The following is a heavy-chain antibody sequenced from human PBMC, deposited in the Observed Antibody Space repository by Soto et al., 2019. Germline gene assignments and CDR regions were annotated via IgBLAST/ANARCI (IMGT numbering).Heavy chain of an antibody. D-gene: IGHD3-10*02. CDR3: ARRAGLFGDPGADDYYGMDV. CDR2: INPNSGGT. J-gene: IGHJ6*02. Sequence: QVQLVQSGAEVKKPGASVKVSCKASGYTFTGYYMHWVRQAPGQGLEWMGWINPNSGGTNYAQKFQGWVTMTRDTSXXTXYXXLSRLRSDDTAVYYCARRAGLFGDPGADDYYGMDVWGQGTTVTVSS. CDR1: GYTFTGYY. V-gene: IGHV1-2*04.